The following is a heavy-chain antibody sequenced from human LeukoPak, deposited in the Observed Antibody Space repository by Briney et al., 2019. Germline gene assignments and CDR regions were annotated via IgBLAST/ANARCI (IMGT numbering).Heavy chain of an antibody. D-gene: IGHD3-3*02. CDR3: IAHFPYFYGFDV. V-gene: IGHV3-15*01. J-gene: IGHJ6*04. CDR2: IKSEGEGATT. Sequence: GVSLRLSCASSGFTIGTAWMSWVRQAPGKGLEWLGHIKSEGEGATTDYAAPAKGRFAISRDDSKKMIYLQMSSLKMDDTAIYYCIAHFPYFYGFDVWGKGTTVTVSS. CDR1: GFTIGTAW.